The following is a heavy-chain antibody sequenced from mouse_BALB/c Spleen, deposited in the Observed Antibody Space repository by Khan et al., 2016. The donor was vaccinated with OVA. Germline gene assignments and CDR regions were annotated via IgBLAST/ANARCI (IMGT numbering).Heavy chain of an antibody. V-gene: IGHV3-2*02. Sequence: EVQLQESGPGLVKPSQSLTLTCTVTGYSITSDYAWNWLQQFPGSQLEWMGYIHYSGSTSYNPTPKSRISITRDTSKNQFFLQLNSVTTEDTATYYCAGRSVWGAGTTVTDSS. CDR3: AGRSV. J-gene: IGHJ1*01. CDR2: IHYSGST. CDR1: GYSITSDYA.